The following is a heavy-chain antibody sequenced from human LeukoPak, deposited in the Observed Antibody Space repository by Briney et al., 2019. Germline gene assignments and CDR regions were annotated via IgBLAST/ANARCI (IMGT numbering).Heavy chain of an antibody. V-gene: IGHV4-38-2*02. D-gene: IGHD5-12*01. J-gene: IGHJ6*03. CDR3: ARVRGVATIKVNYYYYMDV. Sequence: TSETLSLTCTVSGYSIRSGYYWGWIRQPPGKGLECIEGYNHSGSTNNNPSLKSRVTISVDTSKNQFSLKLRSVTAADTAVYDCARVRGVATIKVNYYYYMDVGGKGTTVTISS. CDR1: GYSIRSGYY. CDR2: YNHSGST.